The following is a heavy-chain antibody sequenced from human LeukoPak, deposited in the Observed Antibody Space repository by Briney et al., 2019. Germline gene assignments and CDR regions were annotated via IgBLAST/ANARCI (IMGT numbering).Heavy chain of an antibody. CDR1: GFTFSDYY. J-gene: IGHJ4*02. Sequence: GGSLRLSCAASGFTFSDYYMSWIRQAPGKGLEWVSYISSSSSTIYYADSVKGRFTISRDNAKNSLYLQMNSLRAEDTAVYYCARGPYYDILTGYYFWGQGTLVTVSS. CDR3: ARGPYYDILTGYYF. V-gene: IGHV3-11*04. D-gene: IGHD3-9*01. CDR2: ISSSSSTI.